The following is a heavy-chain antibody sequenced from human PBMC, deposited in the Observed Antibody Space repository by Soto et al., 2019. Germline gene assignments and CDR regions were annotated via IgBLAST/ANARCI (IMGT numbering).Heavy chain of an antibody. Sequence: GGSLRLSCAASGFTFSSYWMSWVPQAPGKGLEWVANIKQDGSEKYYVDSVKGRFTISRDNAKNSLYLQMNSLRAEDTAVYYCARVRSCSSTSCYDAFDIWGQGTMVTVSS. CDR2: IKQDGSEK. J-gene: IGHJ3*02. V-gene: IGHV3-7*01. D-gene: IGHD2-2*01. CDR1: GFTFSSYW. CDR3: ARVRSCSSTSCYDAFDI.